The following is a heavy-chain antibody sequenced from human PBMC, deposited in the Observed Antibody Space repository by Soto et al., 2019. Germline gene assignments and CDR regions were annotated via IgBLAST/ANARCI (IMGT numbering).Heavy chain of an antibody. V-gene: IGHV4-30-4*01. CDR3: ERDLGGS. CDR2: ISYSGTT. J-gene: IGHJ4*02. CDR1: GDSISSNNNY. Sequence: SETLSLTCTVSGDSISSNNNYWSWIRQPPGEGLEWIGFISYSGTTSYSPSLKSRVAISLDTSKNQFSLSLSSVTAADTAVYYCERDLGGSWGQGTLVTVSS. D-gene: IGHD3-16*01.